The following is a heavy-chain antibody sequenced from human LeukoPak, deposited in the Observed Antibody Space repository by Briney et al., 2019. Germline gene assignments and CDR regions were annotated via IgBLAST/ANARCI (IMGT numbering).Heavy chain of an antibody. CDR1: GFTFSDYY. D-gene: IGHD3-10*01. J-gene: IGHJ3*02. V-gene: IGHV3-11*04. CDR3: ARMKVRGVKLSRFAFDI. Sequence: NPGGSLRLSCAASGFTFSDYYMSWIRQAPGKGLEWVSYISSSGSTIYYADSVKGRFTISRDNAKNSLYLQMNSLRAEDTAVYYCARMKVRGVKLSRFAFDIWGQGTMVTVSS. CDR2: ISSSGSTI.